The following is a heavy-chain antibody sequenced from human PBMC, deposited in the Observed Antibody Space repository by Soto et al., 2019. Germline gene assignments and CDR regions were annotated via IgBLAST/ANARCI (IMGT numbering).Heavy chain of an antibody. CDR2: ITASGRTT. CDR3: AKDKEGSGGSSYGMAV. D-gene: IGHD1-26*01. CDR1: GFTVSSYA. Sequence: GGSLRLSCAASGFTVSSYAMSWVRQAPGKGLEWGSYITASGRTTNYADSVKGRFTLSRDSSRNTLYLQMSSLRAEDTAVYFCAKDKEGSGGSSYGMAVWGQGTTVTVSS. V-gene: IGHV3-23*01. J-gene: IGHJ6*02.